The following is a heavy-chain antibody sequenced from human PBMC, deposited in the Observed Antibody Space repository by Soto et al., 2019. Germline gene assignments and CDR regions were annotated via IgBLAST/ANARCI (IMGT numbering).Heavy chain of an antibody. D-gene: IGHD3-9*01. CDR2: IIPIFGTA. Sequence: QVQLVQSGAEVKKPGSSVKVSCKASGCTFSSYAISWVRQAPGQGLEWMGGIIPIFGTANYAQKFLGRVTITADESTSTAYMELSSLRSEDTAVYYCARFTYYDILTGYYSYNWFDPWGQGTLVTVSS. CDR1: GCTFSSYA. J-gene: IGHJ5*02. CDR3: ARFTYYDILTGYYSYNWFDP. V-gene: IGHV1-69*01.